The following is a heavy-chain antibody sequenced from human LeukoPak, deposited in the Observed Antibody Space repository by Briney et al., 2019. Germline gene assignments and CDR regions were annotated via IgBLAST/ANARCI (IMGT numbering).Heavy chain of an antibody. D-gene: IGHD5-12*01. CDR3: ATRGYSGYDVDY. V-gene: IGHV1-69-2*01. Sequence: AASVKVSCKVSGYTFTDYYMHWVQQAPGKGLEWMGLVDPEDGETIYAEKSQGRVTITADTSTDTAYMELSSLRSEDTAVYYCATRGYSGYDVDYWGQGTLVTVSS. J-gene: IGHJ4*02. CDR1: GYTFTDYY. CDR2: VDPEDGET.